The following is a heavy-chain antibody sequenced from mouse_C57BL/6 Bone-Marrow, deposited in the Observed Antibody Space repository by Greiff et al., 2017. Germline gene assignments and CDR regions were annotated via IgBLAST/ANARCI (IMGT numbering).Heavy chain of an antibody. J-gene: IGHJ4*01. CDR2: IRSSGST. Sequence: EVQVVESGPGLAKPSQTLSLTCSVTGYSITSDYWSWIRKFPGHKLEYMGYIRSSGSTYYNPSLKSRNSIPRDTSKTQYSLQLLSVTTEDTATYYCARSGGGYYLYYAMDYWGQGTSVTVSS. CDR1: GYSITSDY. CDR3: ARSGGGYYLYYAMDY. D-gene: IGHD2-3*01. V-gene: IGHV3-8*01.